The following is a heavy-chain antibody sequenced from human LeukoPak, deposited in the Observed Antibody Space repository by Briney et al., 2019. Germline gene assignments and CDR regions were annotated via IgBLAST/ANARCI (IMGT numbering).Heavy chain of an antibody. V-gene: IGHV4-59*01. J-gene: IGHJ6*03. CDR3: ARVLGYCSSTSCYGAYYYYYMDV. D-gene: IGHD2-2*01. CDR2: IYYSGRT. CDR1: GGSISSYY. Sequence: SETLSLTCTVSGGSISSYYWSWIRQPPGKGLEWIGYIYYSGRTNYNPSLKSRVTISVDTSKNQFSLKLSSVTAADTAVYYCARVLGYCSSTSCYGAYYYYYMDVWGKGTTVTVSS.